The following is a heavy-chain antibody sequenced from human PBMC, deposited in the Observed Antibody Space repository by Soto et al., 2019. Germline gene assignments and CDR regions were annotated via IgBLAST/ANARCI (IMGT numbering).Heavy chain of an antibody. CDR2: INPNSGGT. Sequence: GSVNVSCKASGYTFTCYYMHWVRQAPGQGLEWMGWINPNSGGTNYVQKFQGRVTMTRDTSISTAYMELSRLRSDDTAVYYCASLTVTLEMVVLPAASYDYWGQGTLVTVPQ. V-gene: IGHV1-2*02. D-gene: IGHD2-2*01. CDR1: GYTFTCYY. CDR3: ASLTVTLEMVVLPAASYDY. J-gene: IGHJ4*02.